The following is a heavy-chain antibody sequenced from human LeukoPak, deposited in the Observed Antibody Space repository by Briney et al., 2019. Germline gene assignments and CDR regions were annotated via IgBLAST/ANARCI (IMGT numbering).Heavy chain of an antibody. V-gene: IGHV3-48*01. Sequence: PGGSLRLSCAAAGFTFSIYSMNWVRQAPGKWLEWVSYISSSGSTIYYADSGKGRFTISREKAKNSLYLQMNTLRAEDTAVYYCARAGRAYSSSWYWFDPWGQGTLVTVSS. CDR3: ARAGRAYSSSWYWFDP. CDR2: ISSSGSTI. J-gene: IGHJ5*02. D-gene: IGHD6-13*01. CDR1: GFTFSIYS.